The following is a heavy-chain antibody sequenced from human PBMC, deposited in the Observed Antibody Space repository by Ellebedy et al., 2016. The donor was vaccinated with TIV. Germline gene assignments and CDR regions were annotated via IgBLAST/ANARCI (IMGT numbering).Heavy chain of an antibody. Sequence: MPSETLSPTCAVYGGSFSGYFWSWIRQPPGKGLEWIGEINPSGTTNYNPSLKSRVTISVDTPKKQFSLRLTSVTAADTAVYYCARARGQYLYGSGSYFTNWGQGTVVPVSS. CDR1: GGSFSGYF. D-gene: IGHD3-10*01. V-gene: IGHV4-34*01. J-gene: IGHJ4*02. CDR3: ARARGQYLYGSGSYFTN. CDR2: INPSGTT.